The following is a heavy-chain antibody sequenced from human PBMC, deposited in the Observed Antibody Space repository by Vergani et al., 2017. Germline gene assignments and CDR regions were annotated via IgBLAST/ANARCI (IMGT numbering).Heavy chain of an antibody. CDR1: GFTFSSYG. CDR2: IWYDGSNK. CDR3: ARDRVTIFGVVTSYYFDY. D-gene: IGHD3-3*01. V-gene: IGHV3-33*01. Sequence: QVQLVESGGGVVQPGRSLRLSCAASGFTFSSYGMHWVRQAPGKGLGWVAVIWYDGSNKYYADSVKGRFTISRDNSKNTLYLQMNSLRAEDTAVYYCARDRVTIFGVVTSYYFDYWGQGTLVTVSS. J-gene: IGHJ4*02.